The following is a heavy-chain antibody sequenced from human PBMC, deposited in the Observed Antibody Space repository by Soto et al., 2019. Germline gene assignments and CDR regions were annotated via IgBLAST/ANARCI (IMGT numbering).Heavy chain of an antibody. Sequence: GASVKVSCKVSGXTLTELSMHWVRQAPGKGLEWMGGFDPEDGETIYAQKFQGRVTMTEDTSTDTAYMELSSLRSEDTAVYYCATVLGNWNGDDAFDIWGQGTMVTVSS. CDR1: GXTLTELS. CDR3: ATVLGNWNGDDAFDI. J-gene: IGHJ3*02. CDR2: FDPEDGET. D-gene: IGHD1-20*01. V-gene: IGHV1-24*01.